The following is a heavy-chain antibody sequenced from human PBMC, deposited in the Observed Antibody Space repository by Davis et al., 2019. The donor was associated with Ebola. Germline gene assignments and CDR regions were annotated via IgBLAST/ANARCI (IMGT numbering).Heavy chain of an antibody. V-gene: IGHV3-23*01. CDR2: ISGSGDTT. CDR1: GFTFSSYA. D-gene: IGHD2-2*01. Sequence: GESLKISCAASGFTFSSYAMSWVRQAPGKGLEWVSVISGSGDTTYYADSVKGRFTISRDNSKNRLYLQMTSLRAEDTAVYYCAKERYCTSTTCLKHWFDPWGQGTLVTVSS. CDR3: AKERYCTSTTCLKHWFDP. J-gene: IGHJ5*02.